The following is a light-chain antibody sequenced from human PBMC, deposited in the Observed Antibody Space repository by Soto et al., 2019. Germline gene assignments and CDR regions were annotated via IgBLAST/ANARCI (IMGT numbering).Light chain of an antibody. V-gene: IGLV2-8*01. CDR2: EVN. CDR1: SIDIGAYYY. CDR3: SSYAGSNNFGVV. J-gene: IGLJ2*01. Sequence: QSVLTQPPSASGSPGQSVTISCTGTSIDIGAYYYVSWYQQHPGKVPKLIIYEVNKRPSGVPDRFSGSKSGNTASLTVSGLQAEDEADYYCSSYAGSNNFGVVFGGGTKLTVL.